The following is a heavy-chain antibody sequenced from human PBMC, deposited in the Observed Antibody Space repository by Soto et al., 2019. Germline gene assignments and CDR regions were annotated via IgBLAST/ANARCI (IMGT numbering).Heavy chain of an antibody. V-gene: IGHV3-23*01. J-gene: IGHJ4*02. D-gene: IGHD3-22*01. Sequence: EVQLLESGGGLVQPGGSLRLSCAASGFTFSSYVMSWVRQAPGKGLEWVSGISGSGGSTYYADSVKGRFTSSRDNSKNTLYLQMNSLRAEDTAVYYCAHRNYYESRGYYYYFDYWGQGTLVTVSS. CDR3: AHRNYYESRGYYYYFDY. CDR1: GFTFSSYV. CDR2: ISGSGGST.